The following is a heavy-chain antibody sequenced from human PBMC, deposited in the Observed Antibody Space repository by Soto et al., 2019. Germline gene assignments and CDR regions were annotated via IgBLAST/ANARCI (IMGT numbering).Heavy chain of an antibody. CDR1: GGSISNYY. D-gene: IGHD2-15*01. CDR3: ARAGAATLSDY. V-gene: IGHV4-59*01. Sequence: QVQLQESGPGLVKASETLSLTCTVSGGSISNYYCSCIRQPPGKGLEWIGYIYYSGSANYNPSLKRRVTISVDTSKNQFSLKLSSVTAADTAVYYCARAGAATLSDYWGQGTLVTVST. CDR2: IYYSGSA. J-gene: IGHJ4*02.